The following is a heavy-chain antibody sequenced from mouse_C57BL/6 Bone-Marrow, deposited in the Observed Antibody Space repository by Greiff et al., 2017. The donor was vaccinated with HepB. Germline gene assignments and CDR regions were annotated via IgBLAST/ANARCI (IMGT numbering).Heavy chain of an antibody. J-gene: IGHJ2*01. V-gene: IGHV1-81*01. CDR3: ARSDYSNYVGFDY. CDR2: IYPRSGNT. Sequence: QVQRQQSGAELARPGASVKLSCKASGYTFTSYGISWVKQRTGQGLEWIGEIYPRSGNTYYNEKFKGKATLTADKSSSTAYMELRSLTSEDSAVYFCARSDYSNYVGFDYWGQGTTLTVSS. CDR1: GYTFTSYG. D-gene: IGHD2-5*01.